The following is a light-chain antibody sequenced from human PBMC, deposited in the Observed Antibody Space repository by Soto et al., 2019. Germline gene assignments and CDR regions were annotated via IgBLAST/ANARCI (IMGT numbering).Light chain of an antibody. V-gene: IGKV1-39*01. Sequence: DIQVTQSPSSLSACVGDRVTISCRASQSISTYLNWYQHKPGKAPKLLIHAASSLRSGVPSRFSGSGSGTDFTLTISSPQPEDFATYYRQQSYSTPYTFGHGTKLEIK. CDR3: QQSYSTPYT. CDR2: AAS. J-gene: IGKJ2*01. CDR1: QSISTY.